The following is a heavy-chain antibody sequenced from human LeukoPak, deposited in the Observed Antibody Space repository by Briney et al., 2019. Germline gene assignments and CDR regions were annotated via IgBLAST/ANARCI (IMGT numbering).Heavy chain of an antibody. Sequence: PGGSLRLSCAASGFTFSSYWMHWVRQAPGKGLVWVSRINSDGSSTSYADSVKGRFTTSRDNAKNTLYLQMNSLRAEDTAVYYCARDRGAYCSGGSCYSRIWFDPWGQGTLVTVSS. CDR1: GFTFSSYW. J-gene: IGHJ5*02. CDR3: ARDRGAYCSGGSCYSRIWFDP. CDR2: INSDGSST. V-gene: IGHV3-74*01. D-gene: IGHD2-15*01.